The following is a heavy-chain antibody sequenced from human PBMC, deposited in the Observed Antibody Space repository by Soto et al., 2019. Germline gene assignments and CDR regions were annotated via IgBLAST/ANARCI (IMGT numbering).Heavy chain of an antibody. D-gene: IGHD4-17*01. CDR1: GFTFSSYS. V-gene: IGHV3-48*01. Sequence: SLRLSCAASGFTFSSYSMNWVRQAPGKGLEWVSYISSSSSTIYYADSVKGRFTISRDNAKNSLYLQMNSLRAEDTAVYYCARDWDGDYSGSYYYYYMDVWGKGTTVTVSS. CDR3: ARDWDGDYSGSYYYYYMDV. J-gene: IGHJ6*03. CDR2: ISSSSSTI.